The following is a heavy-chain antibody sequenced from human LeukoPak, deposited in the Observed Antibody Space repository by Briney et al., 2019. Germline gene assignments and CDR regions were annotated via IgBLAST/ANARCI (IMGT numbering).Heavy chain of an antibody. CDR3: ARRSPQYYYGSGSYLAY. CDR2: INHSGST. V-gene: IGHV4-34*01. CDR1: GGSFSGYY. J-gene: IGHJ4*02. Sequence: PSETLSLICAVYGGSFSGYYWSWIRQPPGKGLEWIGEINHSGSTNYNPSLKSRVTISVDTSKNQFSLKLSSVTAADTAVYYCARRSPQYYYGSGSYLAYWGQGTLVTVSS. D-gene: IGHD3-10*01.